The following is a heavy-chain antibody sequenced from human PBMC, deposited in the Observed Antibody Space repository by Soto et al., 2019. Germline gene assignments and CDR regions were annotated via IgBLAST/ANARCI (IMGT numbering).Heavy chain of an antibody. V-gene: IGHV4-34*01. D-gene: IGHD3-10*01. CDR3: ARGRRFTSGTYRAHYNSGLDV. CDR1: GGSFSDYS. CDR2: INHSGGT. Sequence: SETLSLTCVVYGGSFSDYSLNWIRQPPGKGLEWIGEINHSGGTTYSPSPKSRVTMSIYTPKQEFSLKVSPVTAADTAVYYCARGRRFTSGTYRAHYNSGLDVWGQGTTVTVS. J-gene: IGHJ6*02.